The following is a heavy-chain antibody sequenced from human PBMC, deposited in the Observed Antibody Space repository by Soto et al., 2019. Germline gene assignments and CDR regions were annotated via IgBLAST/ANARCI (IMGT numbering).Heavy chain of an antibody. V-gene: IGHV3-23*01. CDR2: ISGSGGST. J-gene: IGHJ4*02. Sequence: GGSLRLSCTASGFTFSSYTMNWVRQAPGKGLEWVSSISGSGGSTYYPDSVKGRFTISRDNSKDTLYLQMNGLRADDTAVYYCSNGGSHCSDTNFYFWGQGTLVTVSS. CDR3: SNGGSHCSDTNFYF. D-gene: IGHD2-2*01. CDR1: GFTFSSYT.